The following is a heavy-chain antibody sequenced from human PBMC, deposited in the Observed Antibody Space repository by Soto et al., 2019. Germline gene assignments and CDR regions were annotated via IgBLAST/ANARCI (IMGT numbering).Heavy chain of an antibody. Sequence: GGSLRLSCAASGFTFDDYTMHWVRQAPGKGLEWVSLISWDGGSTYYADSVKGRFTISRDNSKNSLYLQMNSLRTEDTALYYCAKDIFFGQLVPAAMGYGMDVWGQGTTVTVSS. V-gene: IGHV3-43*01. CDR3: AKDIFFGQLVPAAMGYGMDV. CDR2: ISWDGGST. J-gene: IGHJ6*02. CDR1: GFTFDDYT. D-gene: IGHD2-2*01.